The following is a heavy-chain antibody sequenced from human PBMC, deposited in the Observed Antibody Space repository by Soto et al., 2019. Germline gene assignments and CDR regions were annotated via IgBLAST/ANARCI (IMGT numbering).Heavy chain of an antibody. J-gene: IGHJ4*02. CDR3: ARGGYYGSGSYYSFDY. D-gene: IGHD3-10*01. Sequence: SETMSLTCTVSGVSISSGNYYWSWIRQPPGKGLEWIGFISYSGSTYYNPSLKSRVTISVDTSKNQFSLKLSSVTAADTAVYYCARGGYYGSGSYYSFDYWGQGTLVTVSS. CDR2: ISYSGST. V-gene: IGHV4-30-4*01. CDR1: GVSISSGNYY.